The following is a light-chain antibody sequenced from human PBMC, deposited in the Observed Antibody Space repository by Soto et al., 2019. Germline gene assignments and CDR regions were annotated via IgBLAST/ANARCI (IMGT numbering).Light chain of an antibody. J-gene: IGLJ2*01. CDR1: SSDIGVYKD. CDR3: SSYTSSSTVV. V-gene: IGLV2-14*01. CDR2: EVS. Sequence: QSALTQPASVSGSPGQSITISCTGTSSDIGVYKDVSWYQQHPGKAPNLMIYEVSNRPSGVSNRFSGSKSGTTASLTISGLQAEDEADYYCSSYTSSSTVVFGGGTKLTVL.